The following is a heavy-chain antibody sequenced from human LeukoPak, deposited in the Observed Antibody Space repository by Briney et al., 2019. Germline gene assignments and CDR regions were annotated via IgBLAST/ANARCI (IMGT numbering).Heavy chain of an antibody. J-gene: IGHJ4*02. V-gene: IGHV4-34*01. Sequence: PSETLSLTCAVYGGSFSGYYWSWIRQPPGKGLEWIGEINHSGSTNYNPSLKSRVTISVDTSKNQFSLKLSSVTAADTAVYYCARGGYDILTGFFVRGPYYFDYWGQGTLVTVFS. CDR3: ARGGYDILTGFFVRGPYYFDY. D-gene: IGHD3-9*01. CDR1: GGSFSGYY. CDR2: INHSGST.